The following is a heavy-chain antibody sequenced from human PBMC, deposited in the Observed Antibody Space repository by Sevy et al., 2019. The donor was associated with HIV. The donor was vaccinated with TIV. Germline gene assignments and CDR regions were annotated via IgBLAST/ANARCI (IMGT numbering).Heavy chain of an antibody. Sequence: GGSLRLSCAASGFTFSSYSMNWVRQAPGKGLEWVSSISSSSSYIYYADSVKGRFTISRDNAKNSLYLQMNSLRAEDTAVYYWARDYCSSTSCYYGMDVWGQGTTVTVSS. CDR2: ISSSSSYI. D-gene: IGHD2-2*01. J-gene: IGHJ6*02. CDR3: ARDYCSSTSCYYGMDV. CDR1: GFTFSSYS. V-gene: IGHV3-21*01.